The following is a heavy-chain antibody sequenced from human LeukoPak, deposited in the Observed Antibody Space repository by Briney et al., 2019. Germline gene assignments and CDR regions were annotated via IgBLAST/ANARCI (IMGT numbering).Heavy chain of an antibody. CDR1: GFIFSTYV. Sequence: GGSLRLSCAASGFIFSTYVMSWVRQAPGKGLEWVSAISGSGGSTYYADSVKGRFTISRDNSKNTLYLQMNSLRVEDTAVYYCAKAVGYASLDYWGQGTLVTVSS. J-gene: IGHJ4*02. CDR3: AKAVGYASLDY. D-gene: IGHD2-8*02. V-gene: IGHV3-23*01. CDR2: ISGSGGST.